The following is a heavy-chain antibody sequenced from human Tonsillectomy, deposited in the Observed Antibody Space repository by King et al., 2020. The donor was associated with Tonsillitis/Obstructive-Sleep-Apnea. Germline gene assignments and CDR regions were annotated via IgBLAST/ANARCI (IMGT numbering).Heavy chain of an antibody. CDR2: IIPIFGTA. V-gene: IGHV1-69*12. CDR3: ARGGSDYGNNSGAFDI. CDR1: GGAFSSFP. J-gene: IGHJ3*02. Sequence: QLVQSGAEVKKPESSVKVPCKASGGAFSSFPISWVRQARGQGLEWMGGIIPIFGTADYTQKFQGRVTITADESTTTAYMELRSLRSEDTAVYYCARGGSDYGNNSGAFDIWGQGTMLTVSS. D-gene: IGHD4-17*01.